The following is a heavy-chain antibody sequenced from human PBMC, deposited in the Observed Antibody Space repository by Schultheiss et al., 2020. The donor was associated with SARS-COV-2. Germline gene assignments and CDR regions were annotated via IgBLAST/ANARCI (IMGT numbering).Heavy chain of an antibody. Sequence: GGSLRLSCVGSGFSFRSYWMHWVRQIPGKRPVWVARINSDGSDSSHADAVKGRFTVSRDNAQNTVYLQMSSLRGEDTGVYYCARDPRTIAVAGHFDYWGQGTLVTVSS. CDR2: INSDGSDS. CDR3: ARDPRTIAVAGHFDY. D-gene: IGHD6-19*01. V-gene: IGHV3-74*01. J-gene: IGHJ4*02. CDR1: GFSFRSYW.